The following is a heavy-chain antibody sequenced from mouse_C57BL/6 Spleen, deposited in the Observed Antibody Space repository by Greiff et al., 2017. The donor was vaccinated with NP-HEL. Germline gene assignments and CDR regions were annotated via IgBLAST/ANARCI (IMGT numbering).Heavy chain of an antibody. J-gene: IGHJ4*01. V-gene: IGHV1-9*01. CDR1: GYTFTGYW. D-gene: IGHD2-2*01. Sequence: VKLQESGAELMKPGASVKLSCKATGYTFTGYWIEWVKQRPGHGLEWIGEILPRSGSTNYNEKFKGKATFTADTSSNTAYMQLSSLTTEDSAIYDCARGLRRGGYYAMDYWGQGTSVTVSS. CDR3: ARGLRRGGYYAMDY. CDR2: ILPRSGST.